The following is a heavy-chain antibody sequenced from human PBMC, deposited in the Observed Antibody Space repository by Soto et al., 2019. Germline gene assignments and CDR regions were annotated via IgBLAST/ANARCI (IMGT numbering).Heavy chain of an antibody. Sequence: PGGSLRLSCAASGFTFSSYWMHWVRQAPGKGLVWVSRINSDGSSTSYADSVKGRFTISRDNAKNTLYLQMNSLRAEDTAVYYCARGGFCSSTSCYVSFDWFDPWGQGTLVTVSS. CDR3: ARGGFCSSTSCYVSFDWFDP. CDR1: GFTFSSYW. D-gene: IGHD2-2*01. V-gene: IGHV3-74*01. J-gene: IGHJ5*02. CDR2: INSDGSST.